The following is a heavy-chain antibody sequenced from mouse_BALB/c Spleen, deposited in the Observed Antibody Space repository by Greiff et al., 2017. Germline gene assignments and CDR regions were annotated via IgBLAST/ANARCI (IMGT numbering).Heavy chain of an antibody. D-gene: IGHD2-2*01. CDR3: AVWLRRGDYYAMDY. V-gene: IGHV3-2*02. CDR1: GYSITSDYA. CDR2: ISYSGST. J-gene: IGHJ4*01. Sequence: EVQLQESGPGLVKPSQSLSLTCTVTGYSITSDYAWNWIRQFPGNKLEWMGYISYSGSTSYNPSLKSRISITRDTSKNQFFLQLNSVTTEDTATYYCAVWLRRGDYYAMDYWGQGTSVTVSS.